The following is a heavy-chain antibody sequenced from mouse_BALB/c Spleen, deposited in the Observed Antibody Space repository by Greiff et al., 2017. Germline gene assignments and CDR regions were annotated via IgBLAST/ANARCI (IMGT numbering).Heavy chain of an antibody. J-gene: IGHJ1*01. CDR2: IYPSDSYT. D-gene: IGHD1-1*01. Sequence: QVQLQQPGAELVRPGASVKLSCKASGYTFTSYWINWVKQRPGQGLEWIGNIYPSDSYTNYNQKFKDKATLTVDKSSSTAYMQLSSPTSEDSAVYYCTREITTVPYWYFDGWGAGTTVTVSS. V-gene: IGHV1-69*02. CDR1: GYTFTSYW. CDR3: TREITTVPYWYFDG.